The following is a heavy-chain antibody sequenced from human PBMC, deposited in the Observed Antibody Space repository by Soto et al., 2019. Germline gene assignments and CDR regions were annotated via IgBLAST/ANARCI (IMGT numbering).Heavy chain of an antibody. CDR3: ASIVSSAHGEFSD. J-gene: IGHJ4*02. CDR2: IYYSGST. V-gene: IGHV4-31*03. Sequence: QVQLQESGPGLVKPSQTLSLTCTVSGCSISSGGYYWSWIRQHPGKGLEWIGYIYYSGSTYYNPSLRSRVTISVDTSKNQFSLKLSSVTAADTAVYYCASIVSSAHGEFSDWGQGTLVTVSS. CDR1: GCSISSGGYY. D-gene: IGHD3-10*01.